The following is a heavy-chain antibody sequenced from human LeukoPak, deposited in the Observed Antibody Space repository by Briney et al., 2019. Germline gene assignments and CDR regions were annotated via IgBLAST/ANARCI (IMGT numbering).Heavy chain of an antibody. Sequence: GRSLRLSCAASGFTFSSYAMHWVRQAPGKGLEWVAVISYDGSNKYYADSVKGRFTISRDNSKNTLYLQMNSLRAEDTAVYYCARDSAQGGSDAFDIWGQGTMVTVSS. CDR1: GFTFSSYA. J-gene: IGHJ3*02. CDR2: ISYDGSNK. CDR3: ARDSAQGGSDAFDI. D-gene: IGHD2-15*01. V-gene: IGHV3-30*14.